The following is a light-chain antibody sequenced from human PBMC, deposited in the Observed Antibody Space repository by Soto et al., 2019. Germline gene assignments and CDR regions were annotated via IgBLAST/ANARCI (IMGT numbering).Light chain of an antibody. CDR3: TSYTTSSTPLYV. CDR1: SNDVGGYNY. CDR2: EVS. J-gene: IGLJ1*01. V-gene: IGLV2-14*01. Sequence: QSALTQPASVSGSPGQSITISCTGTSNDVGGYNYVSWYQQHPGKAPKLMIFEVSYRPSGVSSRFSGSKSGNTASLTISGLQAEDEADYYCTSYTTSSTPLYVFGTGTKVTVL.